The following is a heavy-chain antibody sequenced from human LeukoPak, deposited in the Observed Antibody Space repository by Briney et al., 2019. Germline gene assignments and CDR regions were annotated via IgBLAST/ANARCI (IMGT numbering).Heavy chain of an antibody. CDR3: ARDEGSGHFDY. Sequence: GRSLRLSCAASGFPFSSYAMHWVRQAPGKGLEYVSAISSNGGSTYYANSVNGRFTISRDNSKHTLYLQMGSLRAVDMAVYYCARDEGSGHFDYWGEGTLVTVSS. J-gene: IGHJ4*02. CDR1: GFPFSSYA. V-gene: IGHV3-64*01. CDR2: ISSNGGST.